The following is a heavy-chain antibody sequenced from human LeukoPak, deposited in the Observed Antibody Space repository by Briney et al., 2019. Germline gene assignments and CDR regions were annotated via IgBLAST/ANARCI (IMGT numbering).Heavy chain of an antibody. CDR2: IIPILGIA. V-gene: IGHV1-69*02. Sequence: PGSSVKVSCKASGGTFSGYTISWVRQAPGQGLEWMGRIIPILGIANYAQKFQGRVTITADKSTSTAYMELSSLRSEDTAVYYCALIGYSSSWYLDGGYWGQGTLVTVSS. J-gene: IGHJ4*02. D-gene: IGHD6-13*01. CDR1: GGTFSGYT. CDR3: ALIGYSSSWYLDGGY.